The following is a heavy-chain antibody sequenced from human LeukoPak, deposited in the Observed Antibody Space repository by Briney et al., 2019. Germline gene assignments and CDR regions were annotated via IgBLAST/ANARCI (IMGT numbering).Heavy chain of an antibody. D-gene: IGHD3-10*01. V-gene: IGHV3-64D*09. CDR3: VEDNYGFDH. J-gene: IGHJ4*02. Sequence: GGSLRLSCSASGFTFSSRTMHWVRQAPEKGLEYVSGICSHGGCTYFPDSVRGRFTISRDNSKSTLYLQMSSLRAEDTAVYYCVEDNYGFDHWGQGALVSVSS. CDR2: ICSHGGCT. CDR1: GFTFSSRT.